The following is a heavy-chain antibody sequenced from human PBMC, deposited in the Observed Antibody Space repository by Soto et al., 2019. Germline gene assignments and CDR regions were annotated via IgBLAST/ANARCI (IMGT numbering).Heavy chain of an antibody. J-gene: IGHJ6*02. V-gene: IGHV5-10-1*01. CDR3: ARPGYCSGGSCYHYYGMDV. Sequence: LGESLKISCKGSGYSFTSYWISWVRQMPGKGLEWMGRIDPSDSYTNYSPSFQGHVTISADKSISTAYLQWSSLKASDTAMYYCARPGYCSGGSCYHYYGMDVWGQGTTVTVSS. D-gene: IGHD2-15*01. CDR1: GYSFTSYW. CDR2: IDPSDSYT.